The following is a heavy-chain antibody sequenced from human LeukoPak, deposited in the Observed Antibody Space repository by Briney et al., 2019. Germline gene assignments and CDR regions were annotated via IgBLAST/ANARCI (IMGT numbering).Heavy chain of an antibody. Sequence: VGSLRLSCAASGFTFSSYSMNWVRQAPGKGLEWVSSISSSSSYIYYAHSVKGRFTISRDNAKNSLYLQMNSLRAEDTAVYYCARVGSTSCYDYWGQGTLVTVSS. CDR3: ARVGSTSCYDY. CDR2: ISSSSSYI. J-gene: IGHJ4*02. CDR1: GFTFSSYS. D-gene: IGHD2-2*01. V-gene: IGHV3-21*01.